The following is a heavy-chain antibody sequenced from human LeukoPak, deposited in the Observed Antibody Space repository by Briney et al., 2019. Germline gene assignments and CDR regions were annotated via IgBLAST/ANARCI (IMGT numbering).Heavy chain of an antibody. Sequence: PGGSLRLSCAASGFNLSDHYMDWVRQAPGKGLEWVGRTRNKAKGYTTEYAASVKGRISISRDDSKNLLYLQMNSLKSEDTAVYYCVREKVGATYFEYWGQGTLVTVSS. CDR2: TRNKAKGYTT. J-gene: IGHJ4*02. V-gene: IGHV3-72*01. CDR3: VREKVGATYFEY. CDR1: GFNLSDHY. D-gene: IGHD1-26*01.